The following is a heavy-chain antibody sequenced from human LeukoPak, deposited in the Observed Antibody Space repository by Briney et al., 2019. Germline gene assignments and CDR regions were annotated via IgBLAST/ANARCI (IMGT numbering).Heavy chain of an antibody. CDR1: AGSISSRPYY. D-gene: IGHD3-10*01. Sequence: SETLSLTSTVPAGSISSRPYYWSWIRQPAGKGLEWIGRIYTNGSTNYNPSLKSRVTISLATSENQFSLKLSSVTAADTAVYYCARDDASDGSGRHFDYWGQGTLVTVSS. J-gene: IGHJ4*02. CDR3: ARDDASDGSGRHFDY. CDR2: IYTNGST. V-gene: IGHV4-61*02.